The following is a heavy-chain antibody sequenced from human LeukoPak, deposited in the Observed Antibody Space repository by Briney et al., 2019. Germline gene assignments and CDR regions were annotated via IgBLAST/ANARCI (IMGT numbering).Heavy chain of an antibody. Sequence: GASVKVSCKASGYTFTGYYMHWVRQAPGQGLEWMGWINPNSGGTNYAQKFQGRVTMTRDTSISTAYMELSRLRSDDTAVYYCARDSLLIAAADAFDYWGQGTLVTVSS. CDR1: GYTFTGYY. CDR2: INPNSGGT. V-gene: IGHV1-2*02. CDR3: ARDSLLIAAADAFDY. J-gene: IGHJ4*02. D-gene: IGHD6-13*01.